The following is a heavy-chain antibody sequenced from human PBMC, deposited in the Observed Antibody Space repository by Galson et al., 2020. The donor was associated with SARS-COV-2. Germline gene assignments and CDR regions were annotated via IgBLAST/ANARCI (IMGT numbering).Heavy chain of an antibody. D-gene: IGHD6-13*01. J-gene: IGHJ4*02. CDR2: IKQDGSEK. CDR1: GFTFSSYW. CDR3: ARRVMWSSSSPFDY. Sequence: GGSLRLSCAASGFTFSSYWMSWVRQAPGKGLEWVANIKQDGSEKYYVDSVKGRFTISRDNAKNSLYLQMNSLRAEDTAVYYCARRVMWSSSSPFDYWGQGTLVTVSS. V-gene: IGHV3-7*03.